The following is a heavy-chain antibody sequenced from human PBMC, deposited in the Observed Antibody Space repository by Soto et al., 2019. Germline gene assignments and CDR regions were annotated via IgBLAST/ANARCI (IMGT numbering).Heavy chain of an antibody. CDR2: ISSSSSYI. J-gene: IGHJ4*02. CDR3: ARWESYGGNSKIDY. D-gene: IGHD2-21*02. Sequence: EVQVVESGGGLVKPGGSLRLSCAASGFTFSSYSMNWVRQAPGKGLEWVSSISSSSSYIYYADSVKGRFTISRDNAKNSLYLQMNSLRAEDTAVYYCARWESYGGNSKIDYWGQGTLVTVSS. V-gene: IGHV3-21*01. CDR1: GFTFSSYS.